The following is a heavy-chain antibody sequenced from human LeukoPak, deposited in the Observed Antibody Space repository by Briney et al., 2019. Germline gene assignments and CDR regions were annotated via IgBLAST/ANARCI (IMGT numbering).Heavy chain of an antibody. CDR2: IYYSGST. CDR3: ARGRSGSYYRSHYYYYYMDV. J-gene: IGHJ6*03. Sequence: SETLSLTCTVSGGSISSSSYYWGWIRQPPGKGLEWIGSIYYSGSTYYNPSLKSRVTISVDTSKNQFSLKLSSVTAADTAVYYCARGRSGSYYRSHYYYYYMDVWGKGTTVTVSS. CDR1: GGSISSSSYY. V-gene: IGHV4-39*07. D-gene: IGHD3-10*01.